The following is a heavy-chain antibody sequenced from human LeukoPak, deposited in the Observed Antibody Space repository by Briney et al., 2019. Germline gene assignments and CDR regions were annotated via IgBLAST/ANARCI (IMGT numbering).Heavy chain of an antibody. CDR3: ASHSSGWYDFDY. CDR2: IYSGGST. D-gene: IGHD6-19*01. V-gene: IGHV3-53*01. J-gene: IGHJ4*02. CDR1: GFTVSSNY. Sequence: GGSLRLSCAASGFTVSSNYMSWVRQAPGKGLEWVSVIYSGGSTYYADSVKGRFTISRDNSKNTLYLQMNSLRAEDTAVYYCASHSSGWYDFDYWGQGTLVTVSS.